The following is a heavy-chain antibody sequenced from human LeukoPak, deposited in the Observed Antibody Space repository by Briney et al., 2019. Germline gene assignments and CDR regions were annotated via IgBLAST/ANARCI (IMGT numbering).Heavy chain of an antibody. V-gene: IGHV3-30-3*01. Sequence: GGSLRLSCAASGFTFSSYAMHWVRQAPGKGLEWVAVISYDGSNKYYADSVKGRFTISRDNSKNTLYLQMNSLRAEDTAVYYCASTTVAGLYYFDYWGQGTLVTVSS. J-gene: IGHJ4*02. D-gene: IGHD6-19*01. CDR1: GFTFSSYA. CDR2: ISYDGSNK. CDR3: ASTTVAGLYYFDY.